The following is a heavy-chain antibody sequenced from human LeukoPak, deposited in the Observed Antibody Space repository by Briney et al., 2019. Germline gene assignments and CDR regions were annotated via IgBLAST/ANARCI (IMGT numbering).Heavy chain of an antibody. D-gene: IGHD5-18*01. J-gene: IGHJ4*02. Sequence: SETLSLTCTVSGGSISSYYWSWIRQPPGKGLEWIGYIYYSGSTNYNPPLKSRVTISVDTSKNQFSLKLSSVTAADTAVYYCARGGYGPFDYWGQGTLVTVSS. CDR1: GGSISSYY. CDR2: IYYSGST. CDR3: ARGGYGPFDY. V-gene: IGHV4-59*01.